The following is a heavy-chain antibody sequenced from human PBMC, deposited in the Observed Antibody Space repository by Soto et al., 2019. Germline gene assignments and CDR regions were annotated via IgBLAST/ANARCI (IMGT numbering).Heavy chain of an antibody. V-gene: IGHV3-23*01. CDR3: AKAQEASGNVNSYFDT. CDR2: ISGSGDAT. D-gene: IGHD2-15*01. Sequence: QPGGSLRLSCAASGFTLSAYAMSWVRQAPGKGLEWVSVISGSGDATYYADSVRGRLTISRDNSMNTLYLDMYSLRAEDTAVYFCAKAQEASGNVNSYFDTWGQGTLVTVSS. CDR1: GFTLSAYA. J-gene: IGHJ4*02.